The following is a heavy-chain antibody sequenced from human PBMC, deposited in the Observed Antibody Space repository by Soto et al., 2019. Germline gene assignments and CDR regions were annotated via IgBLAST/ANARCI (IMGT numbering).Heavy chain of an antibody. V-gene: IGHV3-53*01. CDR1: GFSVTSNY. D-gene: IGHD3-9*01. J-gene: IGHJ4*02. CDR2: IYAGGNT. CDR3: ARVTTFSDILTSSYVLKYFDY. Sequence: GGSLRLSCAASGFSVTSNYMTWVRQAPGKGLECVSVIYAGGNTYYPDSVKGRFTISSDNSKNTLLLQMNNLRAEDTAVYYCARVTTFSDILTSSYVLKYFDYWGQGTRVTVSS.